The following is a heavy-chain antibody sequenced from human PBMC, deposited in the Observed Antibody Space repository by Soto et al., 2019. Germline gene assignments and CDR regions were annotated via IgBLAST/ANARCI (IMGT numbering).Heavy chain of an antibody. CDR2: IYGGGTT. Sequence: EVQLVESGGGFIQPGGSLRLSCAASGFAVSSKYMTWVRQAPGKGLEWVSVIYGGGTTYYADSVKGRFTISRDTSKNTLYLQMTSLRAEDTAVYYCVQTTGWPGFDFWGQGTRVTVSS. CDR3: VQTTGWPGFDF. J-gene: IGHJ4*02. CDR1: GFAVSSKY. D-gene: IGHD6-19*01. V-gene: IGHV3-53*01.